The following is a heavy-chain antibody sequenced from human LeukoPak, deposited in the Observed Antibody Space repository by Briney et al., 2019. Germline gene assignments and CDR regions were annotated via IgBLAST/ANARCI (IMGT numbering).Heavy chain of an antibody. Sequence: PSETLSLTCAVYGGSFSGYYWSWIRQPPGEGLEWIGEINHSGSTNYNPSLKSRVTISVDTSKNQFSLKLSSVTAADTAVYYCAREVIPHDAFDIWGQGTMVTVSS. CDR2: INHSGST. V-gene: IGHV4-34*01. CDR3: AREVIPHDAFDI. J-gene: IGHJ3*02. CDR1: GGSFSGYY.